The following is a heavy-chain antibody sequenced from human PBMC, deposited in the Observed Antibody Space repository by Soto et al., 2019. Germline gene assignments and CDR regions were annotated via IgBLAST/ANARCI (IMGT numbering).Heavy chain of an antibody. Sequence: GGSLRLSCAASGFTFSSYGMHWVRQAPGKGLEWVAVISYDGSNKYYADSVKGRFTISRDNSKNTLYLQMNSLRAEDTAVYYCAKDIGIAVAGTWFDPWGQGTLVTVS. J-gene: IGHJ5*02. D-gene: IGHD6-19*01. CDR2: ISYDGSNK. CDR3: AKDIGIAVAGTWFDP. CDR1: GFTFSSYG. V-gene: IGHV3-30*18.